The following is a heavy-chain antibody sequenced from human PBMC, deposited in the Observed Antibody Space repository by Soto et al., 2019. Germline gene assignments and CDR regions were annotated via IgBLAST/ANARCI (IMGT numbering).Heavy chain of an antibody. CDR1: GFTFSSYA. J-gene: IGHJ3*02. Sequence: PGGSLRLSCAASGFTFSSYAMSWVRQAPGKGLEWVSAISGSGGSTYYADSVKGRFTISRDNSKNTLYLQMNSLRAEDTAVYYCAKGPRDYIWGRDDAFDIWGQGTMVTVSS. CDR2: ISGSGGST. D-gene: IGHD3-16*01. V-gene: IGHV3-23*01. CDR3: AKGPRDYIWGRDDAFDI.